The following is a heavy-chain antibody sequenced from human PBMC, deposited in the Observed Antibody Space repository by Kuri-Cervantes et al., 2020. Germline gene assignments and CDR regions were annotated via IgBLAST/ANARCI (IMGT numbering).Heavy chain of an antibody. CDR3: ARGRELLWFGELLSLDY. V-gene: IGHV1-3*04. CDR1: GYTFTSYS. J-gene: IGHJ4*02. Sequence: SVKVSCKASGYTFTSYSMHWVRQAPGQRLEWMGWINTGNANTKYSQNFQGRVTITRDSSANTAYMELSSLRSEDTAVYYCARGRELLWFGELLSLDYWGKGTMVTVSS. CDR2: INTGNANT. D-gene: IGHD3-10*01.